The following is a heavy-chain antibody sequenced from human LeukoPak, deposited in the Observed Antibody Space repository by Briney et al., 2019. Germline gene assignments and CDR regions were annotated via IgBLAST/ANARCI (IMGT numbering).Heavy chain of an antibody. Sequence: PGGSLRLSCAASGFTFADYAMHWVRQAPGKGLEYLSAITNNGGSTYYADSVKGRFTISRDNSKNTLYLQMSSLRAEDTAIYYCVKASTDYYYEYWGQGTLVTVSS. CDR1: GFTFADYA. V-gene: IGHV3-64D*09. CDR3: VKASTDYYYEY. J-gene: IGHJ4*02. D-gene: IGHD1-1*01. CDR2: ITNNGGST.